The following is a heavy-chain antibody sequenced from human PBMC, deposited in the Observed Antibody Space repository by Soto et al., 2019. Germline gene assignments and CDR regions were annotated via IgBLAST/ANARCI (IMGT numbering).Heavy chain of an antibody. V-gene: IGHV1-18*01. CDR2: ISAYNGNT. J-gene: IGHJ4*02. Sequence: QVQLVQSGAEVKKPGASVKVSCKASGYTFTSYGISWVRQAPGQGLEWMGWISAYNGNTNYAQKLQGRVTMTTDTSTSTGYMELRTLRSDATAVYYCERDSIRNYFAAPGYWGQGTLVTVSS. CDR3: ERDSIRNYFAAPGY. D-gene: IGHD1-7*01. CDR1: GYTFTSYG.